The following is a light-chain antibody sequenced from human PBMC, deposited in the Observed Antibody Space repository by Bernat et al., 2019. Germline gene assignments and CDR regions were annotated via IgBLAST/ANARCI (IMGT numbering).Light chain of an antibody. V-gene: IGKV1-39*01. CDR1: QSIADY. Sequence: DIQMTQSPSSLSASVGDTVTITCRASQSIADYLNWYQHRPGKSPKLLIHPASSLQRGVPSRLSGSGSGTDFTLTISDLQPEEFATYYCQRSDTMPFTFGQGTRLDI. J-gene: IGKJ2*01. CDR2: PAS. CDR3: QRSDTMPFT.